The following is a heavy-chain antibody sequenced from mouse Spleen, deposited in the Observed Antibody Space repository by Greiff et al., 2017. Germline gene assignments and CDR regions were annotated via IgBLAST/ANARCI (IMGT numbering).Heavy chain of an antibody. D-gene: IGHD1-1*01. Sequence: EVKLMESGGGLVKPGGSLKLSCAASGFTFSDYYMYWVRQTPEKRLEWVATISDGGSYTYYPDSVKGRFTISRDNAKNNLYLQMSSLKSEDTAMYYCARDKDYYGSIPGFAYWGQGTLVTVSA. V-gene: IGHV5-4*02. J-gene: IGHJ3*01. CDR3: ARDKDYYGSIPGFAY. CDR2: ISDGGSYT. CDR1: GFTFSDYY.